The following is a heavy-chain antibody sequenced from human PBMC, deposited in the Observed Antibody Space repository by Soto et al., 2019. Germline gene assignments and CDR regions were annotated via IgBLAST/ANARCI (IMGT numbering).Heavy chain of an antibody. V-gene: IGHV4-31*03. CDR3: ARWVGATSFDY. CDR1: GGSISSGGYY. CDR2: IYYSGST. D-gene: IGHD1-26*01. Sequence: QVQLQESGPGLVKPSQTLSLTCTVSGGSISSGGYYWSWIRQHPGKGLEWIGYIYYSGSTYYNPSLKSGVTISVDTAKNQCSLKLSSVTAADTAVYYCARWVGATSFDYWGQGTLVTVSS. J-gene: IGHJ4*02.